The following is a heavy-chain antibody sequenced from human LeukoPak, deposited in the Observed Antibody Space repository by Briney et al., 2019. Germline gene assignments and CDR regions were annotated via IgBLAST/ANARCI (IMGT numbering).Heavy chain of an antibody. CDR2: INPNIGDA. V-gene: IGHV1-2*02. CDR3: AGMALDGGDSIGFDS. D-gene: IGHD2-21*02. J-gene: IGHJ5*01. CDR1: GYTFTDYF. Sequence: ASVKVSCKASGYTFTDYFIHWVRQAPGQGLEWMGWINPNIGDASYAQKFQDRVTMTRDRSINTAYMELSRLTSDDTAVYYCAGMALDGGDSIGFDSWGQGTLVTVSS.